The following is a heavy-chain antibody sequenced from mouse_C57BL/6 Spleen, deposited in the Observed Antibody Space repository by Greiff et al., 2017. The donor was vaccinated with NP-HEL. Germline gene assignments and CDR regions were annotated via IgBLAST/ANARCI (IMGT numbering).Heavy chain of an antibody. Sequence: QVQLQQSGAELVRPGSSVKLSCKASGYTFTSYWMHWVKQRPIQGLEWIGNIDPSDSETHYNQKFKDKATLTVDKSSSTAYMQLSSLTSEDSAVYYCARDTTVVAPTGYFDVWGTGTTVTVSS. CDR3: ARDTTVVAPTGYFDV. V-gene: IGHV1-52*01. J-gene: IGHJ1*03. CDR2: IDPSDSET. D-gene: IGHD1-1*01. CDR1: GYTFTSYW.